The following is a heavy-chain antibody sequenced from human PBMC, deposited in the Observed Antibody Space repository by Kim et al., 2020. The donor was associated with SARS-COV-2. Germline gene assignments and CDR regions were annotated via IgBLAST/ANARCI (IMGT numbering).Heavy chain of an antibody. D-gene: IGHD3-10*01. CDR1: GFTFRDYY. J-gene: IGHJ3*02. Sequence: GGSLRLSCAASGFTFRDYYMSWVRQAPGKGLEWLANIKVDGSDQYYVDSVKGRFTISRENGKNSLYLQMSSLRAEDTAVYYCARDSYFAFDIWGQGTKVTVSS. CDR3: ARDSYFAFDI. CDR2: IKVDGSDQ. V-gene: IGHV3-7*03.